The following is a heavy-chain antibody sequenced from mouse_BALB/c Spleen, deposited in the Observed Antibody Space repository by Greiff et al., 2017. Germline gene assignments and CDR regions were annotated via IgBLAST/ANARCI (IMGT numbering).Heavy chain of an antibody. V-gene: IGHV1S29*02. Sequence: VQLKQSGPELVKPGASVKISCKASGYTFTDYNMHWVKQSHGKSLEWIGYIYPYNGGTGYNQKFKSKATLTVDNSSSTAYMELRSLTSEDSAVYYCAREGRMITPNYAMDYWGQGTSVTVSS. J-gene: IGHJ4*01. CDR2: IYPYNGGT. CDR3: AREGRMITPNYAMDY. D-gene: IGHD2-4*01. CDR1: GYTFTDYN.